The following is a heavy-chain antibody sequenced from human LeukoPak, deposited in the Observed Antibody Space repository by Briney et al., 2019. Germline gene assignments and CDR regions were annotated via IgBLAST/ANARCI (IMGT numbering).Heavy chain of an antibody. J-gene: IGHJ3*02. CDR1: GFTFSSYA. D-gene: IGHD3-3*01. Sequence: PGGSLRLSCAASGFTFSSYAMHWVRQAPGKGLEWVAVISYDGSNKYYADSVKGRFTISRDNSKNTLYLQMNSLRAEDTAVYYCASAFRGIFGGLLPLDAFDIWGQGTMVTVSS. V-gene: IGHV3-30*04. CDR2: ISYDGSNK. CDR3: ASAFRGIFGGLLPLDAFDI.